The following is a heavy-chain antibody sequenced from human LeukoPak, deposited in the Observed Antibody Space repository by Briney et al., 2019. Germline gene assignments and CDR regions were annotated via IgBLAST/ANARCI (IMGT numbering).Heavy chain of an antibody. CDR1: GHTFTSYG. J-gene: IGHJ6*03. D-gene: IGHD1-26*01. CDR2: ISAYNGNT. CDR3: ARGGHSGSFYYYMDV. V-gene: IGHV1-18*01. Sequence: ASVKVSCKASGHTFTSYGISWVRQAPGQGLEWMGWISAYNGNTNYAQKLQGRVTMTTDTSTSTAYMELRSLRSDDTAVYYCARGGHSGSFYYYMDVWGKGTTVTVSS.